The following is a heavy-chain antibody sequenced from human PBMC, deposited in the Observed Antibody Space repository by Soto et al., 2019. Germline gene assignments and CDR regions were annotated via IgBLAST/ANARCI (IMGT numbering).Heavy chain of an antibody. CDR2: ISYDGTNK. CDR3: AKDGGGYNYGYVMLDKYYYGMDV. V-gene: IGHV3-30-3*01. Sequence: QVQLVESGGGVVQPGRSLRLSCAASGFTFSTYAMHWVRQAPGKGLEWVAVISYDGTNKYYADSVRGRFTISRYNCKNTLFLQMNSLRAEDTAVYYCAKDGGGYNYGYVMLDKYYYGMDVWGQGTTVTVSS. J-gene: IGHJ6*02. CDR1: GFTFSTYA. D-gene: IGHD5-18*01.